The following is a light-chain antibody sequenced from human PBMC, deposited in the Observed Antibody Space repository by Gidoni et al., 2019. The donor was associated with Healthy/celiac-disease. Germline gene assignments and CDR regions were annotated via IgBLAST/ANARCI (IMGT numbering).Light chain of an antibody. CDR1: KLGDKY. CDR3: QAWDSSSVV. CDR2: QDS. Sequence: SYELTQPHSVSVSPGQTASITCSGDKLGDKYACWYQQMPGQSPVLVIYQDSKRPSGIPERFSGSNSGNTATLTISGTQAMDEADYYCQAWDSSSVVFGGGTKLTVL. V-gene: IGLV3-1*01. J-gene: IGLJ2*01.